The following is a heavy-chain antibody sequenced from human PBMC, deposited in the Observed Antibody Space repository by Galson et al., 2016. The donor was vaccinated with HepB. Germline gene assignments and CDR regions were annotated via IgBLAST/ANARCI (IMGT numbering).Heavy chain of an antibody. V-gene: IGHV1-69*04. CDR2: IIPVLGIV. CDR3: ARIGSYHDFDY. J-gene: IGHJ4*02. Sequence: SVKVSCKASGGSFTRFALSWVRQAPGQGLEWMGRIIPVLGIVNYAQRFQGRVTMTRDTSISTAYMELSRLRSDDTAVYYCARIGSYHDFDYWGQGTLVTVSS. CDR1: GGSFTRFA. D-gene: IGHD1-26*01.